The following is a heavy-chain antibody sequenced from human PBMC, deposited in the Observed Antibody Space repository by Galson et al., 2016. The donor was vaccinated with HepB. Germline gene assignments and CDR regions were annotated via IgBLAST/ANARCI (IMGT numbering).Heavy chain of an antibody. CDR2: VNRDGSGT. J-gene: IGHJ3*02. CDR3: LSGYTSGI. V-gene: IGHV3-7*01. CDR1: GFTFTDYW. Sequence: SLRLSCAASGFTFTDYWMVWVRQAPGKGLEYVANVNRDGSGTHYMDSAKGRFTISRDNARNSVALQINSLRPEDTGLYYCLSGYTSGICGQGTMVTVSS. D-gene: IGHD6-19*01.